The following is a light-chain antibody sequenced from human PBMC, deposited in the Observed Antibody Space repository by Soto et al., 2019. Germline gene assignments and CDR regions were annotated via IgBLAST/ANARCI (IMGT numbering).Light chain of an antibody. J-gene: IGKJ1*01. CDR1: QSISTW. CDR3: QQYNSYWT. Sequence: DIQMTQSPSTLSASVGDRVTITCRASQSISTWLAWYQQKPGKAPKLLIYAASNLQSGVPSRFSGSGSGTEFTLTISSLQHDDFAAYYCQQYNSYWTFGQGTKVDIK. CDR2: AAS. V-gene: IGKV1-5*01.